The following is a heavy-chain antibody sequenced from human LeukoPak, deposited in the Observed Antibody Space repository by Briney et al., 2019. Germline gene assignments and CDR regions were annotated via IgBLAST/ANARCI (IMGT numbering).Heavy chain of an antibody. V-gene: IGHV4-61*08. CDR1: GGSISSGDYY. Sequence: SETLSLTCTVSGGSISSGDYYWSWIRQPPGKGLEWIGYIYYSGSTNYNPSLKSRVTISVDTSKNQFSLKLSSVTAADTAVYYCARDRRFGENSYYYYYGMDVWGQGTTVTVSS. J-gene: IGHJ6*02. D-gene: IGHD3-10*01. CDR2: IYYSGST. CDR3: ARDRRFGENSYYYYYGMDV.